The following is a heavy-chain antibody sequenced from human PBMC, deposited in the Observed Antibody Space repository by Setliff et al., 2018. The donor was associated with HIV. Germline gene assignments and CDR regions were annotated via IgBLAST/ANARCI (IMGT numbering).Heavy chain of an antibody. CDR1: GGSISSGGYY. CDR3: ARDTSFGY. Sequence: PSETLSLTCTVSGGSISSGGYYWSWIRQPPGKGLEWIGYIYYSGSTNYNPSLKSRVTISVDTSKNQFSLKLTSVTAADTAVYFCARDTSFGYWGQGTLVTVSS. CDR2: IYYSGST. J-gene: IGHJ4*02. V-gene: IGHV4-61*08.